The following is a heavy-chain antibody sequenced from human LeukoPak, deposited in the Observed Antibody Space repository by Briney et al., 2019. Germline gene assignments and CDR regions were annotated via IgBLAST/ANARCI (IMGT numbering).Heavy chain of an antibody. D-gene: IGHD6-19*01. CDR2: ISAYNGNT. CDR1: GYTFTSYG. J-gene: IGHJ4*02. CDR3: ARDAAFAGDLCGY. Sequence: ASVKVSCKASGYTFTSYGISWVRQSPGQGLEWMGWISAYNGNTHYAQTFQGRVTMTTDTSTSTAYMELRSLRSDDTAVYYCARDAAFAGDLCGYWGQGTLVTVSS. V-gene: IGHV1-18*01.